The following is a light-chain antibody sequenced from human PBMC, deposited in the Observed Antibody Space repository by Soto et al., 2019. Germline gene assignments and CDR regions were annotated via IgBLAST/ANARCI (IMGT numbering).Light chain of an antibody. CDR1: QNVSASY. Sequence: EIVLTQGPGTLSLSPGEKATLPCRASQNVSASYLAWYQQKPGQAPRLLLYGATNRITGIPDRFSVSVSGTDFTLTLSRLEPEDFAVYYCQQYGSSLPWTFGQGTQV. J-gene: IGKJ1*01. CDR3: QQYGSSLPWT. CDR2: GAT. V-gene: IGKV3-20*01.